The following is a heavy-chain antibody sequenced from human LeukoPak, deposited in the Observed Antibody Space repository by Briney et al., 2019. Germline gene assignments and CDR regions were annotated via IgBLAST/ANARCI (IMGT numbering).Heavy chain of an antibody. D-gene: IGHD5-12*01. J-gene: IGHJ4*02. V-gene: IGHV3-15*07. Sequence: GGSLRLSCVGSGFTFSNGWMNWVRQAPGKGPEWVGRILSKAGGETTDYAAPVKGRFIISRDDSKNTLYLQMDSLKTEDTAVYYCTANLVAAAIDYWGQGTLVTVSS. CDR2: ILSKAGGETT. CDR1: GFTFSNGW. CDR3: TANLVAAAIDY.